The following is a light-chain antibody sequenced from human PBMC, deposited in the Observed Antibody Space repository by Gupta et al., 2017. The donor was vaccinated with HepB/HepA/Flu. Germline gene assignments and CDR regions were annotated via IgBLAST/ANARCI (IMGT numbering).Light chain of an antibody. CDR2: GVS. V-gene: IGLV2-14*01. J-gene: IGLJ2*01. CDR3: SSYTSSSTPHVV. Sequence: QSALTQPASVSGSPGQSITISCTGTSSDVGGYNYVSWYQQHPGKAPKLMIYGVSNRPSGVSNRFSGSKSDNTASLTISGLQAEDEADYYCSSYTSSSTPHVVFGGGTKLTVL. CDR1: SSDVGGYNY.